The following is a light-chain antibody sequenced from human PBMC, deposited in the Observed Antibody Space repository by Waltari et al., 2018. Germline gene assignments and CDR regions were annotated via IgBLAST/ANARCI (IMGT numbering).Light chain of an antibody. V-gene: IGLV3-1*01. CDR2: QDD. CDR3: QARDSTFWV. J-gene: IGLJ3*02. Sequence: SYELTQPPSVSVSPGQTASITCSGAQLGDKYACWYQQKPGQSPVLLIYQDDKRPSGIPERFSGSNSGNTATLTISGTQAMDEADYYCQARDSTFWVFGGGTKLTVL. CDR1: QLGDKY.